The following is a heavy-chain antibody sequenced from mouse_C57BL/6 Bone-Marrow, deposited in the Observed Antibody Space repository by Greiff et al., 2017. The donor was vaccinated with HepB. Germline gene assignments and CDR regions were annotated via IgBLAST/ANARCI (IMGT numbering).Heavy chain of an antibody. CDR3: ARDVWAMDY. J-gene: IGHJ4*01. CDR1: GFTFSSYG. Sequence: EVKLVESGGDLVKPGGSLKLSCAASGFTFSSYGMSWVRQTPDKRLEWVATISSGGSYTYYPDSVKGRFTISRDNAKNTLYLQMSSLKSEDTAMYYCARDVWAMDYWGQGTSVTVSS. CDR2: ISSGGSYT. V-gene: IGHV5-6*01. D-gene: IGHD2-10*02.